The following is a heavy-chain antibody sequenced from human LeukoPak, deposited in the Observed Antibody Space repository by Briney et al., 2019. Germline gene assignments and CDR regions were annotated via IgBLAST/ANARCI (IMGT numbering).Heavy chain of an antibody. V-gene: IGHV3-30*18. J-gene: IGHJ6*02. Sequence: GGSLRLSCAASTFTFSTYGMHWVRQAPGKGLEWVAVISFDGSNKNYADSVKGRFTISRDNSKNTLYLQMNSLRTEDTAVYYCAKDRGGWYDYYYYGMDVWGQGTSVTVSS. D-gene: IGHD6-19*01. CDR3: AKDRGGWYDYYYYGMDV. CDR1: TFTFSTYG. CDR2: ISFDGSNK.